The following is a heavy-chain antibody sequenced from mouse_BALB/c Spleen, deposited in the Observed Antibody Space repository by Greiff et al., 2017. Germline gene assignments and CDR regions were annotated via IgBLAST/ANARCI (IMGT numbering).Heavy chain of an antibody. CDR3: TPQYGNYVGWFAY. V-gene: IGHV1-15*01. CDR2: IDPETGGT. D-gene: IGHD2-10*02. CDR1: GYTFTDYE. Sequence: QVQLQQSGAELVRPGASVTLSCKASGYTFTDYEMHWVKQTPVHGLEWIGAIDPETGGTAYNQKFKGKATLTADKSSSTAYMELRSLTSEDSAVYYCTPQYGNYVGWFAYWGQGTLVTVSA. J-gene: IGHJ3*01.